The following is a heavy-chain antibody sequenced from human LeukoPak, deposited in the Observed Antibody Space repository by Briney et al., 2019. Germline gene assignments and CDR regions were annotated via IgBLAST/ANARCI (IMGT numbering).Heavy chain of an antibody. D-gene: IGHD1-26*01. Sequence: GAPVKVSCKASGYTFTSYYMHWVRQAPGQGLEWMGIINPSGGSTSYAQKFQGRVTMTRDTSTSTVYMELSSLRFEDTAVYYCARDGILPFDYWGQGTLVTVSS. J-gene: IGHJ4*02. CDR2: INPSGGST. CDR3: ARDGILPFDY. V-gene: IGHV1-46*01. CDR1: GYTFTSYY.